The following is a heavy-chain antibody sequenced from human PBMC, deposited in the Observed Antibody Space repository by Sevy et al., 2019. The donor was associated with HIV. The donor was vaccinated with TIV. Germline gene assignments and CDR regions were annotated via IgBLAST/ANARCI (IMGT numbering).Heavy chain of an antibody. CDR3: TSGRRVYADYGVDY. CDR2: IRSEVYGGTT. D-gene: IGHD4-17*01. J-gene: IGHJ4*02. CDR1: GFTFGEYS. Sequence: GEALKISCTSSGFTFGEYSMSWFRQAPGKGLEWVSLIRSEVYGGTTEYAAYVKGRFTISRDDSNSIAYLQMRSLKTEATAVYYCTSGRRVYADYGVDYWGQGTLVTVSS. V-gene: IGHV3-49*03.